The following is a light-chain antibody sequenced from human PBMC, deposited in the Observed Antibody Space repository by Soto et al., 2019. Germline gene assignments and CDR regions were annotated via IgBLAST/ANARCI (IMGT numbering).Light chain of an antibody. CDR2: GAS. CDR3: QKYNDWLT. Sequence: EIVMTQSPVTLSVSPGERATLSCRASQSVSSYLAWYQQKPGQAPRLLIYGASTRATGIPARFSGSGSGTEFTLTISSLQSEDFAVYYCQKYNDWLTFGGGTKVEIK. J-gene: IGKJ4*01. V-gene: IGKV3D-15*01. CDR1: QSVSSY.